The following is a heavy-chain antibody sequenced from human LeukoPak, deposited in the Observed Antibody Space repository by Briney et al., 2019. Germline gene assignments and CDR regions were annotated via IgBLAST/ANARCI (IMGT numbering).Heavy chain of an antibody. CDR1: SGSISSSGYY. D-gene: IGHD5-12*01. J-gene: IGHJ4*02. V-gene: IGHV4-30-4*08. CDR3: ARGYSGLFDY. Sequence: PSETLSLTCNVSSGSISSSGYYWSWIRQPPGKGLEWIGYIYYSGSTYYNPSLKSRVTISVDTSKNQFSLKLSSVTAADTAVYYCARGYSGLFDYWGQGTLVTVSS. CDR2: IYYSGST.